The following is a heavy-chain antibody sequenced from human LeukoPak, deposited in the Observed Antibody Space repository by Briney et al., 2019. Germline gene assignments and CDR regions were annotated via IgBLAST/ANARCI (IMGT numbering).Heavy chain of an antibody. CDR2: ISGSGGST. Sequence: PGGSLRLSCAASGFTFSSYAMSWVRQAPGKGLEWVSAISGSGGSTHYADSVKGRFTISRDNSKNTLYLQMNSLRAEDTAVYYCAKARQPYSSSSGSDYWGQGTLVTASS. CDR3: AKARQPYSSSSGSDY. J-gene: IGHJ4*02. D-gene: IGHD6-6*01. CDR1: GFTFSSYA. V-gene: IGHV3-23*01.